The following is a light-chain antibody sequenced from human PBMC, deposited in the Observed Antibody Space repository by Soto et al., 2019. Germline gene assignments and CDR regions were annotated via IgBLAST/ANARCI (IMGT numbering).Light chain of an antibody. CDR3: QQYDQWWT. J-gene: IGKJ1*01. Sequence: EILVTQSPATLSVSPGERATFSCRASQTIYTNLAWFQLKPGQAPGLLIYGASIRATGIPARFSGSGSGTEFSLTISSLQSEDFGVYFCQQYDQWWTFGQGTKVDIK. V-gene: IGKV3-15*01. CDR2: GAS. CDR1: QTIYTN.